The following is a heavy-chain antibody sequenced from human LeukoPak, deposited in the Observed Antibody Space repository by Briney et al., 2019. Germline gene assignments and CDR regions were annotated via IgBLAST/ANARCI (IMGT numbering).Heavy chain of an antibody. CDR3: AKWGRLGQLSFFDH. V-gene: IGHV1-18*01. CDR2: TTAYNDKT. Sequence: GASVKVSCKTSGYTYTTYGLSWLRQAPGQGPEWMGWTTAYNDKTLYSEKFQDRIIMTTDTPRSTAYMELRNLRSDDTAVYYCAKWGRLGQLSFFDHWGQGTLVTVSS. CDR1: GYTYTTYG. D-gene: IGHD3-16*02. J-gene: IGHJ4*02.